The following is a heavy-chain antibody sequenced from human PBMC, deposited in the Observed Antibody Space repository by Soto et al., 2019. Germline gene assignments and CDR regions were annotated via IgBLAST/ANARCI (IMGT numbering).Heavy chain of an antibody. CDR3: VRARATDSRPDY. Sequence: GGSLRLSCAASGLTFSLYSMIWVRQAPGKGLEWVSSISSSSSYIYYADSMKGRFTLSRDNAQNSLYLQMNSLRVDDTAVYYCVRARATDSRPDYWGQGTLVTVSS. D-gene: IGHD3-22*01. CDR2: ISSSSSYI. V-gene: IGHV3-21*01. J-gene: IGHJ4*02. CDR1: GLTFSLYS.